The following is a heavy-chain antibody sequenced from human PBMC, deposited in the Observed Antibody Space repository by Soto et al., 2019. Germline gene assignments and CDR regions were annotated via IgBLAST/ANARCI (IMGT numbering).Heavy chain of an antibody. CDR2: TNPNSGGT. Sequence: ASVKVSCKTSEFTFTDYYIHWVRQAPGQGLEWMGWTNPNSGGTDYGQKFQGRVTMTRDTSIGTAHMELRGLRSDDTAVYYCAREKIVGANPFDYWGQGTLVTV. V-gene: IGHV1-2*02. J-gene: IGHJ4*02. D-gene: IGHD1-26*01. CDR1: EFTFTDYY. CDR3: AREKIVGANPFDY.